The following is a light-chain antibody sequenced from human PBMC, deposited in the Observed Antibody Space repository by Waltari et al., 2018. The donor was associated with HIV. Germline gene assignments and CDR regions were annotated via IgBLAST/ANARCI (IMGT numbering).Light chain of an antibody. J-gene: IGLJ1*01. CDR1: SSDVGTYNR. CDR3: SSDAVTYIV. CDR2: NVR. Sequence: QSALTQPLSVSGSLGQSVTIACTGTSSDVGTYNRVDWDQQAPAKTPIVISNNVRERPAGVPYPCSGSRTANSPALTISRLEAEAEAAYHCSSDAVTYIVFGTGTKVSVL. V-gene: IGLV2-11*01.